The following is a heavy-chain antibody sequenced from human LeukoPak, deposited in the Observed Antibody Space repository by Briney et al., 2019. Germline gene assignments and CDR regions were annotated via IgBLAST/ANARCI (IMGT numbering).Heavy chain of an antibody. V-gene: IGHV3-23*01. CDR3: ANSSLG. CDR1: GFTFSSYA. J-gene: IGHJ4*02. CDR2: ISDSGDRT. Sequence: GGSLRLSCAASGFTFSSYALTWVRQAPGKGLEWVSSISDSGDRTHYADSVKGRFTISRANSQNTLLLQMSNLRTEDTAVYYCANSSLGWSQGTLVTVSS.